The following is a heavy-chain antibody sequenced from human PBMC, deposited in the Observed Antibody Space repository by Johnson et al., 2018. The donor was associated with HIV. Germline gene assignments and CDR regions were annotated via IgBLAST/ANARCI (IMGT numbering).Heavy chain of an antibody. CDR1: EFTFSNYA. CDR2: ISYDGSNK. J-gene: IGHJ3*02. D-gene: IGHD3-22*01. Sequence: QVQLVESGGGVVQPGRSLRLSCAASEFTFSNYAMHWVRQAPGKGLEWVAVISYDGSNKYYADSVKGRFTISRDNSKTTLYLQMNSLRAGDTAVYYCAKDLDRSGLPDDAFDIWGQGTMVTVSS. V-gene: IGHV3-30*04. CDR3: AKDLDRSGLPDDAFDI.